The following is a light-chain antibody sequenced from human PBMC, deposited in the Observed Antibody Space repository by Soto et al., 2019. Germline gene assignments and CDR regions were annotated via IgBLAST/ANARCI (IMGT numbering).Light chain of an antibody. V-gene: IGLV1-40*01. Sequence: QSVLTQPPSVSGAPGQRVTISCTGSSSNVGAGYDVHWYQQLPGTAPKPLIYGNSNRPSGVPDRFSGSKSGTSASLAITGLQAEDEADYCCQSYDSSLSGSYVFGTGTKVTVL. CDR3: QSYDSSLSGSYV. CDR1: SSNVGAGYD. CDR2: GNS. J-gene: IGLJ1*01.